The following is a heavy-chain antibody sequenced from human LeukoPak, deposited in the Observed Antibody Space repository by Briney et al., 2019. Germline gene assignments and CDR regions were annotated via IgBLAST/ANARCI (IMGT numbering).Heavy chain of an antibody. V-gene: IGHV3-21*01. D-gene: IGHD6-13*01. CDR3: ARGVRHSSSPFDY. J-gene: IGHJ4*02. CDR1: GFNFSNYG. CDR2: ISNSRSYI. Sequence: GGSLRLSCAASGFNFSNYGMTWVRQAPGKGLEWVSSISNSRSYIYYVDSVKGRVTISRDNAKNSLYLQMNSLRAEDTAVYYCARGVRHSSSPFDYWGQGTLVTVSS.